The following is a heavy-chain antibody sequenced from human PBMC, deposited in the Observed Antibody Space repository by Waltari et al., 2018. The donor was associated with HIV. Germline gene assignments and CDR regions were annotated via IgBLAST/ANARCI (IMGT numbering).Heavy chain of an antibody. V-gene: IGHV3-15*01. J-gene: IGHJ3*01. CDR1: GFTFSTGW. CDR2: IKSKTDGGTT. Sequence: EVQLVESGGGLVKPGGSLRLSCAASGFTFSTGWMSWVRQAPGKGLEWVGRIKSKTDGGTTDYAAPVKGRFTISRDDSKNTLYLQMNSLKTGDTAVYYCTTVAPRVPDAFDVWGQGAMVTVSS. CDR3: TTVAPRVPDAFDV.